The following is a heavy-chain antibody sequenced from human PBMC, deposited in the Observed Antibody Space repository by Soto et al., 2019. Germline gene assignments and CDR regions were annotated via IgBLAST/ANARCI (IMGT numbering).Heavy chain of an antibody. V-gene: IGHV6-1*01. CDR3: AREVTIFGGPYYYYGMDV. Sequence: SQTLSLTCAISGDSVSSNSAAWNWIRQSPSRGLEWLGRTYYRSKWYNDYAVSVKSRITINPDTSKNQFSLQLNSVTPEDTAVYYCAREVTIFGGPYYYYGMDVWGQGTTVTVYS. CDR2: TYYRSKWYN. J-gene: IGHJ6*02. D-gene: IGHD3-3*01. CDR1: GDSVSSNSAA.